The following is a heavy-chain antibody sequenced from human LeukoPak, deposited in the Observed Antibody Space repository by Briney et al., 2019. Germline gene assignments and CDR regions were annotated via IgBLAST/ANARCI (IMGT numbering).Heavy chain of an antibody. D-gene: IGHD1-26*01. CDR3: AREGGSIVELGFDP. Sequence: ASVKVSCKASGYTLTSYGISWVRQAPGQGLEWMGWISAYNGNTNYAQKLQGRVTMTTDTSTSTAYMELRSLRSDDTAVYYCAREGGSIVELGFDPWGQGTLVTVSS. CDR2: ISAYNGNT. V-gene: IGHV1-18*01. CDR1: GYTLTSYG. J-gene: IGHJ5*02.